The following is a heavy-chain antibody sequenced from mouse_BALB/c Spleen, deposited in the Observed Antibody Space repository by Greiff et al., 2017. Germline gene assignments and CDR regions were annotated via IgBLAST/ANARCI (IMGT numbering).Heavy chain of an antibody. J-gene: IGHJ4*01. CDR1: GFTFSSFG. CDR2: ISSGSSTI. CDR3: ARSTTVVGGAMDY. D-gene: IGHD1-1*01. V-gene: IGHV5-17*02. Sequence: EVKLVESGGGLVQPGGSRKLSCAASGFTFSSFGMHWVRQAPEKGLEWVAYISSGSSTIYYADTVKGRFTISRDNPKNTLFLQMTSLRSEDTAMYYCARSTTVVGGAMDYWGQGTSVTVSS.